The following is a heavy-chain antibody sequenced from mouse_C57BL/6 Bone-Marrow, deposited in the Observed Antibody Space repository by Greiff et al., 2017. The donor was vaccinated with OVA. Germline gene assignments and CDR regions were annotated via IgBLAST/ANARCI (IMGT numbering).Heavy chain of an antibody. Sequence: VQLQQSGAELVRPGASVKLSCTASGFNIKDDYMHWVKQRPEQGLEWIGWIDPENGDTEYASKFQDKVTITADTSSNTAYLQLSSLTSEDTAVYYCTSCSNFDYWGQGTTLTVSS. CDR2: IDPENGDT. D-gene: IGHD1-1*01. V-gene: IGHV14-4*01. CDR1: GFNIKDDY. CDR3: TSCSNFDY. J-gene: IGHJ2*01.